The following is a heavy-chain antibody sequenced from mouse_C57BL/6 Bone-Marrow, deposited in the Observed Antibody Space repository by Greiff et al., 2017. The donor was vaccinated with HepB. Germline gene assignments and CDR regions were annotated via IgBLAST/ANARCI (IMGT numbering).Heavy chain of an antibody. CDR1: GFTFSSYA. CDR3: ARGGWAMDY. V-gene: IGHV5-4*03. J-gene: IGHJ4*01. CDR2: ISDGGSYT. D-gene: IGHD2-3*01. Sequence: EVKLQESGGGLVKPGGSLKLSCAASGFTFSSYAMSWVRQTPEKRLEWVATISDGGSYTYYPDNVKGRFTISRDNAKNNLYLQMSHLKSEDTAMYYCARGGWAMDYWGQGTSVTVSS.